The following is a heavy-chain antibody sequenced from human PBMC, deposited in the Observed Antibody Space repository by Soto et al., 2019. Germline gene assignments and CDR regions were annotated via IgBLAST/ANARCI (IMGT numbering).Heavy chain of an antibody. J-gene: IGHJ3*02. Sequence: SETLSLTCAVYGGSFSGYYWSWIRQPPGKGLEWIGEINHSGSTNYNPSLKSRVTISVDTSKNQFSLKLSSVTAADTAVYYCARMSEGGAFDIWGQGTMVTVSS. CDR2: INHSGST. D-gene: IGHD3-16*01. CDR3: ARMSEGGAFDI. V-gene: IGHV4-34*01. CDR1: GGSFSGYY.